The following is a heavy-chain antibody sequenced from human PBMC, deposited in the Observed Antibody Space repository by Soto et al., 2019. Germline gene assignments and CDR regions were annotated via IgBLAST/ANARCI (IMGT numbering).Heavy chain of an antibody. V-gene: IGHV3-30-3*01. CDR2: ISYDGSNK. Sequence: GGSLRLSCAASGFTFSSYAMHWVRQAPGKGLEWVAVISYDGSNKYYADSVKGRFTISRDNSKNTLYLQMNSLRAEDTAVYYCARDPAPTTVVTPRGVAFDIWGQGTMVTVSS. J-gene: IGHJ3*02. CDR1: GFTFSSYA. CDR3: ARDPAPTTVVTPRGVAFDI. D-gene: IGHD4-17*01.